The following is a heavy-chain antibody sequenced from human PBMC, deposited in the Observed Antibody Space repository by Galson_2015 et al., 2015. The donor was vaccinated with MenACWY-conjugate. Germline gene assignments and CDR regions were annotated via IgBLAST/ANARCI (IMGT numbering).Heavy chain of an antibody. J-gene: IGHJ6*03. CDR1: AFTFSNAY. CDR3: TTHKPDSWGGLLFHFYMDV. D-gene: IGHD2-21*01. Sequence: SLRLSCAGSAFTFSNAYMSWVRQAPGKGLEWVGRIKSQTDGGKIDYAAPVKGRFMISRDDSKNTLYLQMNSLKIEDTAVYYCTTHKPDSWGGLLFHFYMDVWGKGTTVTVSS. CDR2: IKSQTDGGKI. V-gene: IGHV3-15*01.